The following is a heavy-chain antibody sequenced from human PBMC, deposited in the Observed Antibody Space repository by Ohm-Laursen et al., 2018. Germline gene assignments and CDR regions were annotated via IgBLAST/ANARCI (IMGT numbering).Heavy chain of an antibody. CDR2: IYYSGST. J-gene: IGHJ4*02. Sequence: SQTLSLTWTVSGGSISSGGYYWSWIRQHPGKGLEWIGYIYYSGSTYYNPSLKSPVTISVDTSKNQFSLKLSSVTAADTAVYYCARGYDFWSGFWDYWGQGTLVTVSS. CDR3: ARGYDFWSGFWDY. V-gene: IGHV4-31*01. CDR1: GGSISSGGYY. D-gene: IGHD3-3*01.